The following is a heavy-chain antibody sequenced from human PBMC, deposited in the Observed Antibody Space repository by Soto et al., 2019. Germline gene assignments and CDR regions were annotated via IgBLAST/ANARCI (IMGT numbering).Heavy chain of an antibody. Sequence: SETLSLTCTVSGGSISSGGYYWSWIRQHPGKGLEWIGYIYYSGSTYYNPSLKSRVTISVDTSKNQFSLKLSSVTAADTAVYYCARPRYEALYYFDYWGQETLVTVSS. CDR2: IYYSGST. D-gene: IGHD3-3*01. CDR3: ARPRYEALYYFDY. J-gene: IGHJ4*02. CDR1: GGSISSGGYY. V-gene: IGHV4-31*03.